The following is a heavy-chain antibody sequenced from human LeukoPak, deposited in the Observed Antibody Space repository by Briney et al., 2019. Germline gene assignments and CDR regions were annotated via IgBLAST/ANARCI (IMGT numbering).Heavy chain of an antibody. J-gene: IGHJ5*02. CDR2: IYYSGTT. D-gene: IGHD1-26*01. CDR1: GGSIGSSNYF. CDR3: PRQNRASGSWIDP. V-gene: IGHV4-39*01. Sequence: SETLSLTCTVSGGSIGSSNYFWGWIRQPPGKGLEWIGSIYYSGTTYYNPSLKSRVTISVDTSKNQFSLKLGSVTAADTAVYYCPRQNRASGSWIDPWGQGTLVTVSS.